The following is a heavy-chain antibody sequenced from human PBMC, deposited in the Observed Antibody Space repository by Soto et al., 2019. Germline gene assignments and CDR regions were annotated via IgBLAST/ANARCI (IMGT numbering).Heavy chain of an antibody. CDR3: ARGAVRRRHRTLTTMTTQGGNWFDP. CDR1: GGSFSGYY. J-gene: IGHJ5*02. D-gene: IGHD4-17*01. CDR2: INHSGST. Sequence: SETLSLTCAVYGGSFSGYYWSWIRQPPGKGLEWIGEINHSGSTNYNPSLKSRVTISVDTSKNQFSLKLSSVTAADTAVYYCARGAVRRRHRTLTTMTTQGGNWFDPWGQGTLVTVSS. V-gene: IGHV4-34*01.